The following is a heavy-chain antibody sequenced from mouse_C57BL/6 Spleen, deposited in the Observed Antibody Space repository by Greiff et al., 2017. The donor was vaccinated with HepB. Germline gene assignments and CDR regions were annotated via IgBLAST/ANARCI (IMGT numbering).Heavy chain of an antibody. CDR1: GYTFTSYG. V-gene: IGHV1-81*01. Sequence: ESGAELARPGASVKLSCKASGYTFTSYGISWVKQRTGQGLEWIGEIYPRSGNTYYNEKFKGKATLTADKSSSTAYMELRSLTSEDSAVYFCARSGGRGYAMDYWGQGTSVTVSS. D-gene: IGHD3-3*01. CDR2: IYPRSGNT. J-gene: IGHJ4*01. CDR3: ARSGGRGYAMDY.